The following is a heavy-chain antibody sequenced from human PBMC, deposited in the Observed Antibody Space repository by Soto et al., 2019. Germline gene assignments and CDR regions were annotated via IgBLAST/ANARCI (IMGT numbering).Heavy chain of an antibody. D-gene: IGHD4-17*01. CDR3: ARGPSYSDSYFDH. CDR2: ISYDGNNK. CDR1: EFTFSNYA. Sequence: GGSLRLSCAASEFTFSNYAMHWVRQAPGKGLQWLAVISYDGNNKYYADSVEGRFTISRDNSKNTVYLQMNSLRLEYTAVYYCARGPSYSDSYFDHWGQGTLVTVSS. J-gene: IGHJ4*02. V-gene: IGHV3-30*03.